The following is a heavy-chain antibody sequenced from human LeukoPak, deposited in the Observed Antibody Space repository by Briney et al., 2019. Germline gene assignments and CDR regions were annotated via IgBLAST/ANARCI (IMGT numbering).Heavy chain of an antibody. Sequence: GGSLRLSCAASGFTFRRYVMTWVRQAPGKGLEWVSAISGSGDHTYYADSVKGRFTISRDNSKNTMYLQMNSLRAEDTAVYYCAKEGYYYGSGSRAKFDYWGQGTLVTVSS. D-gene: IGHD3-10*01. J-gene: IGHJ4*02. V-gene: IGHV3-23*01. CDR1: GFTFRRYV. CDR2: ISGSGDHT. CDR3: AKEGYYYGSGSRAKFDY.